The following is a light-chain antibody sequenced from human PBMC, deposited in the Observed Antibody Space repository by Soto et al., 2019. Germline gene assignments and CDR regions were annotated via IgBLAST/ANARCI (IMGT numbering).Light chain of an antibody. CDR1: SSNIGAGYD. CDR3: QSHDSSLNGWV. Sequence: QSVLTQPPSVSGAPGQRITISCTGSSSNIGAGYDVHWYQQLPGTAPKLLIYGNSNRPSGVPDRFSGSKSGTSASLAITGLQAEDEADYYCQSHDSSLNGWVFGGRTKLTVL. CDR2: GNS. J-gene: IGLJ3*02. V-gene: IGLV1-40*01.